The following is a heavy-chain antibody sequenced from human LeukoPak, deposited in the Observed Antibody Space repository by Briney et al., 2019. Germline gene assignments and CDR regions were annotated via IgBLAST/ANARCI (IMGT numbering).Heavy chain of an antibody. D-gene: IGHD3-9*01. Sequence: GGSLRLSCAASGFTFDDYAMHWARQAPGKGLEWVSLIIGDGGSTYYADSVKGRFTISRDNSKNSLYLQMNSLRTEDTALYYCAKDNYDILTGPFDYWGQGTLVTVSS. V-gene: IGHV3-43*02. CDR1: GFTFDDYA. J-gene: IGHJ4*02. CDR2: IIGDGGST. CDR3: AKDNYDILTGPFDY.